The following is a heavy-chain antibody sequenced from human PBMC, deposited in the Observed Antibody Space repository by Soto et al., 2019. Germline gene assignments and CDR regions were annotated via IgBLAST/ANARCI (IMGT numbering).Heavy chain of an antibody. J-gene: IGHJ4*02. D-gene: IGHD3-3*01. CDR3: AHRVLRTVFGLVTTTAIYFDF. V-gene: IGHV2-5*02. Sequence: QITLNESGPTPVKPRQTLTLTCTFSGFSLTTSGVGVGWIRQSPGKGPEWLALIYWDDDKRYSPSLKSRLTITNDTSKNQVVLTMADLDPADTATYYCAHRVLRTVFGLVTTTAIYFDFWGQGTPVAVSS. CDR1: GFSLTTSGVG. CDR2: IYWDDDK.